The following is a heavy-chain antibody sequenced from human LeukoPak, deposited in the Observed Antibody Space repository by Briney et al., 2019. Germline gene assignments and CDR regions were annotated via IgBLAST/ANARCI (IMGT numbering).Heavy chain of an antibody. CDR3: AKLLGPRSHFDY. J-gene: IGHJ4*02. D-gene: IGHD2-8*02. V-gene: IGHV3-23*01. CDR2: ISGSGGST. CDR1: GFTFSSYA. Sequence: PGGSLRLSCAASGFTFSSYAMSWVRQAPGKGLEWVSAISGSGGSTYYADSVEGRFTISRDNSKNTLYLQMNSLRAEDTAVYYCAKLLGPRSHFDYWGQGTLVTVSS.